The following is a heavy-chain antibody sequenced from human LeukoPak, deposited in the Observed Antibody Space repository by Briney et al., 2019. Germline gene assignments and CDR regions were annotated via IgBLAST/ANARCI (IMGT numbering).Heavy chain of an antibody. CDR1: GGSFSGYY. V-gene: IGHV4-34*01. J-gene: IGHJ4*02. CDR3: ARAFYNWNYDGFDY. Sequence: PSETLSLTCAVYGGSFSGYYWSWIRQPPGKGLEWIGEINHSGSTNYNPSLKSRVTISVDTSKNQFSLKLSSVTAADTAVYYWARAFYNWNYDGFDYWGQGTLVTVSS. D-gene: IGHD1-7*01. CDR2: INHSGST.